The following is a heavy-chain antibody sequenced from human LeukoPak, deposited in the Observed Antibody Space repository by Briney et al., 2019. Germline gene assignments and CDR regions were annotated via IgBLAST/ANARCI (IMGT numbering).Heavy chain of an antibody. CDR1: GSSISGGYY. CDR3: ARNYSRSPGGLKYFDY. D-gene: IGHD6-6*01. V-gene: IGHV4-38-2*02. J-gene: IGHJ4*02. CDR2: IYHSGSRYESGST. Sequence: SETLSLTCAVSGSSISGGYYWAWIRQPPGKGLEWIWSIYHSGSRYESGSTYYNPSLKSRVTISADTSKNQFSLKLKFVTAADTAVYYCARNYSRSPGGLKYFDYWGQGSLVTVSS.